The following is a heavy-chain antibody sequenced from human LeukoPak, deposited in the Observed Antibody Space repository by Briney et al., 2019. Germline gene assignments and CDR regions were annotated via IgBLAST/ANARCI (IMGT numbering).Heavy chain of an antibody. CDR3: ARSDCGSTSCYRWGYYYYYMDV. CDR1: GGTFSSYA. J-gene: IGHJ6*03. V-gene: IGHV1-69*05. D-gene: IGHD2-2*02. Sequence: GASVTVSCKASGGTFSSYAISWVRQAPGQGLEWMGGIIPIFGTANYAQKFQGRVTITTDESTSTAYMELSSLRSEDTAVYYCARSDCGSTSCYRWGYYYYYMDVWGKGTTVTVSS. CDR2: IIPIFGTA.